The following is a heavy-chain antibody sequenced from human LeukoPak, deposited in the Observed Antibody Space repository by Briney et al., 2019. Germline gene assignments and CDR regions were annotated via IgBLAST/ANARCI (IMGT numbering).Heavy chain of an antibody. D-gene: IGHD2-15*01. CDR3: ARDLLGYCSGGSCSGFDY. CDR2: INSSSSYI. V-gene: IGHV3-21*01. Sequence: GGSLRLSCAASGFTFSSYSMNWVRQAPGKGLEWVLSINSSSSYIYCAGSVKGRFTISRDNAKNSLYLQMNSLRDEDTAVYDCARDLLGYCSGGSCSGFDYWGQGTLVTVSS. J-gene: IGHJ4*02. CDR1: GFTFSSYS.